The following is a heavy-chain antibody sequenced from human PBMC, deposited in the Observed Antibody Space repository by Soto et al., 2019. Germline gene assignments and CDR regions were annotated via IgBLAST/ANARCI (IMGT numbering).Heavy chain of an antibody. Sequence: QVQLQQWGAGLLKPSETLSLTCAVYGVPLSTYSWSWLRQPPGKGLEWIGEINHSGSTNYNPSLKSRITILEDTSKNQLSLKLRSVTAADTAVYYCARGEDGVTTWNWFDPWGLGTLVTVSS. D-gene: IGHD4-17*01. CDR2: INHSGST. J-gene: IGHJ5*02. CDR1: GVPLSTYS. CDR3: ARGEDGVTTWNWFDP. V-gene: IGHV4-34*01.